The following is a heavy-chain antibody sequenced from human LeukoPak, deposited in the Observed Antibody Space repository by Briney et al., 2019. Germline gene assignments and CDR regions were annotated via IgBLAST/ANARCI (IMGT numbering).Heavy chain of an antibody. CDR3: AIGIQWLVFDY. Sequence: PGGSLRLSCAASGFSVSSTYITWVRQAPGKGLEWVSVIYNGDSTNYADSVKGRFTISRDNSKNTLYLQMNSLRADDTAVYYWAIGIQWLVFDYWGQGTLVTVSS. D-gene: IGHD6-19*01. V-gene: IGHV3-53*01. J-gene: IGHJ4*02. CDR1: GFSVSSTY. CDR2: IYNGDST.